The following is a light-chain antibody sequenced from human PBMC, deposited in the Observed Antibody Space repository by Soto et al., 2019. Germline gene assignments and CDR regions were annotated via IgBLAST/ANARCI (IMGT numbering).Light chain of an antibody. CDR1: QSIRSY. CDR2: GTS. CDR3: QQSYSIPIT. J-gene: IGKJ5*01. V-gene: IGKV1-39*01. Sequence: DIQMTQSPSSLSASVGDRVTITCRASQSIRSYLNWYQQKPGKAPKFLIYGTSSLESGVPSRCSGSGSATDFTLTISSLQPEDFATYYCQQSYSIPITFGQGTRLEIK.